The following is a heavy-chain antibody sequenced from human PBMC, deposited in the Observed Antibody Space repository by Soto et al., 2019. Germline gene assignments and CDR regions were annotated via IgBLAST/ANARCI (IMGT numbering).Heavy chain of an antibody. Sequence: EVQLLESGGCLMQPGGSLRLSCAASGFSFSSCAMSWVRQAPGKGLEWVSVISGSGRSTDYADSVKGRFTMSRDNSKNMVFLQMNSLSAEDTAVYYCAKHTLFSDSWYEDYWGQGTLVTVSS. CDR2: ISGSGRST. CDR1: GFSFSSCA. V-gene: IGHV3-23*01. CDR3: AKHTLFSDSWYEDY. D-gene: IGHD6-13*01. J-gene: IGHJ4*02.